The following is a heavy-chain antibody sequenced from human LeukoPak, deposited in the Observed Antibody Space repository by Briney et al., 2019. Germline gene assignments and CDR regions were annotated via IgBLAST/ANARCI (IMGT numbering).Heavy chain of an antibody. D-gene: IGHD3-22*01. V-gene: IGHV3-11*01. CDR1: GFTFSNAW. Sequence: PGGSLRLSCAASGFTFSNAWMSWVRQAPGKGLEWVSYISSSGSTIYYADSVKGRFTISRDNAKNSLYLQMNSLRAEDTAVYYCARVGLHYYDSSGYLPLFDYWGQGTLVTVSS. CDR2: ISSSGSTI. CDR3: ARVGLHYYDSSGYLPLFDY. J-gene: IGHJ4*02.